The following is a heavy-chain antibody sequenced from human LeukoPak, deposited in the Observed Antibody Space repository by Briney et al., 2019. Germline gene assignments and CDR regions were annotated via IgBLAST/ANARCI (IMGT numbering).Heavy chain of an antibody. CDR3: APPLDYYDSSGYHQGGD. CDR1: GFTFSSYW. Sequence: SGGSLRLSCAASGFTFSSYWMSWVRQAPGKGLEWVANIKQDGGQIYYLESVKGRFTVSRDNAKNSLYLQMNSLRAEDTAVYYCAPPLDYYDSSGYHQGGDWGQGTLVTVSS. CDR2: IKQDGGQI. V-gene: IGHV3-7*03. D-gene: IGHD3-22*01. J-gene: IGHJ4*02.